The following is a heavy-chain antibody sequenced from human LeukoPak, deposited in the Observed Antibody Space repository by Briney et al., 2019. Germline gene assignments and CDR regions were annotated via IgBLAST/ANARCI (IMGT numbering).Heavy chain of an antibody. CDR2: FQYGGNS. J-gene: IGHJ4*02. V-gene: IGHV4-59*08. CDR3: ARGPGGSSSSDFDY. D-gene: IGHD6-6*01. CDR1: GSSITAFY. Sequence: SETLSLTCNVSGSSITAFYWSWIRQSPGKGLEWIGSFQYGGNSRYNPSLKSRVAMSVDTSKRQLSLRLTSVTAADTAVYYCARGPGGSSSSDFDYWGQGTLVTVSS.